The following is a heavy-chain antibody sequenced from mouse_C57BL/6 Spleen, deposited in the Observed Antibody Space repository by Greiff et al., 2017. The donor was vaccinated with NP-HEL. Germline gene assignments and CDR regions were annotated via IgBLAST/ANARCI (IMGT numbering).Heavy chain of an antibody. CDR3: ARGYYGSNYAMDY. CDR2: INYDGSST. Sequence: EVHLVESEGGLVQPGSSMKLSCTASGFTFSDYYMAWVRQVPEKGLEWVANINYDGSSTYYLDSLKSRFIISRDNAKNILYLQMSSLKSEDTATYYCARGYYGSNYAMDYWGQGTSVTVSS. D-gene: IGHD1-1*01. V-gene: IGHV5-16*01. J-gene: IGHJ4*01. CDR1: GFTFSDYY.